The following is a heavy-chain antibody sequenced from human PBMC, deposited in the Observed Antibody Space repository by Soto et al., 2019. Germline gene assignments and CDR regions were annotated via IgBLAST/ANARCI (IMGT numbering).Heavy chain of an antibody. CDR1: GGSISSYY. CDR3: ARGTRGYGGSGWFDP. Sequence: SETLSLTCTVSGGSISSYYWSWIRQPPGKGLEWIGYIYYSGSTNYNPSPKSRVTISVDTSKNQFSLKLSSVTAADTAVYYCARGTRGYGGSGWFDPWGQGTLVTVSS. V-gene: IGHV4-59*01. CDR2: IYYSGST. J-gene: IGHJ5*02. D-gene: IGHD4-17*01.